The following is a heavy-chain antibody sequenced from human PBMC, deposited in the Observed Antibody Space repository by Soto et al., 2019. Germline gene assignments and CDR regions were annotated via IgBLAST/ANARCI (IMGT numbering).Heavy chain of an antibody. J-gene: IGHJ6*02. Sequence: PGGSLRLSCAASGFIFSDYYMTWIRQAPGQGLEWVSYISSSGGTIYYADSVKGRFTISRDNAKNSLYLQMNSLRADDTAVYYCARHKMNYSGDMDVWGQGTTVTVSS. V-gene: IGHV3-11*01. CDR2: ISSSGGTI. D-gene: IGHD1-7*01. CDR3: ARHKMNYSGDMDV. CDR1: GFIFSDYY.